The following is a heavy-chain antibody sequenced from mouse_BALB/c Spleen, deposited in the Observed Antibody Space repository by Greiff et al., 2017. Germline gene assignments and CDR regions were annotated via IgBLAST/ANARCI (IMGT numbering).Heavy chain of an antibody. CDR1: GFSLTSYG. CDR3: AREGDYDEYYYAMDY. V-gene: IGHV2-9*02. Sequence: VKLMESGPGLVAPSQSLSITCTVSGFSLTSYGVHWVRQPPGKGLEWLGVIWAGGSTNYNSALMSRLSISKDNSKSQVFLKMNSLQTDDTAMYYCAREGDYDEYYYAMDYWGQGTSVTVSS. CDR2: IWAGGST. D-gene: IGHD2-4*01. J-gene: IGHJ4*01.